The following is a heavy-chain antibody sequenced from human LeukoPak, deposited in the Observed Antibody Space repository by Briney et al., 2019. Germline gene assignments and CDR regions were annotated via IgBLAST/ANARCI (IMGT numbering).Heavy chain of an antibody. CDR1: GGTFSSYA. V-gene: IGHV1-69*05. CDR2: IIPIFGTA. J-gene: IGHJ4*02. CDR3: ARAAVGYCSGGSCYEVEYFDY. Sequence: SVKVSXKASGGTFSSYAISWVRQAPGQGLEWIGGIIPIFGTANYAQKFQGRVTITTDESTSTAYMELSSLRSEDTAVYYCARAAVGYCSGGSCYEVEYFDYWGQGTLVTVSS. D-gene: IGHD2-15*01.